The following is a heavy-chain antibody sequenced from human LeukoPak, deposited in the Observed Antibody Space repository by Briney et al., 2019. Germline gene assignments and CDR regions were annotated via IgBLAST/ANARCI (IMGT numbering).Heavy chain of an antibody. J-gene: IGHJ3*02. Sequence: SVKVSCKASGYTFTGYYMHWVRQAPGQGLEWMGEIIPIFGTANYAQKFQGRVTITADKSTSTAYMELSSLRSEDTAVYYCASRGRDGYNLADAFDIWGQGTMVTVSS. CDR1: GYTFTGYY. CDR2: IIPIFGTA. D-gene: IGHD5-24*01. V-gene: IGHV1-69*06. CDR3: ASRGRDGYNLADAFDI.